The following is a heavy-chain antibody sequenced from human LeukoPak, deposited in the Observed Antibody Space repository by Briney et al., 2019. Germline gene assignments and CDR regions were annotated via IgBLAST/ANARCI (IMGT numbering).Heavy chain of an antibody. D-gene: IGHD4-17*01. J-gene: IGHJ6*04. V-gene: IGHV5-51*01. CDR2: IYPGDSST. CDR3: ARHVGPGMPVTTELSSYYYYHGMDV. CDR1: GYGFTSYW. Sequence: GEALKISCKSSGYGFTSYWIAWVRQMPGKGLGWMGIIYPGDSSTTYSPSFRGQVTISADKSITTAYLQWSSLEASDTAIYYCARHVGPGMPVTTELSSYYYYHGMDVWGKGTTVTVSS.